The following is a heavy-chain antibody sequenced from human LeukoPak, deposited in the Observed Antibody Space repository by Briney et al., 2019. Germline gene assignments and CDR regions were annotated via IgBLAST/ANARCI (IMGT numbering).Heavy chain of an antibody. D-gene: IGHD2-2*01. V-gene: IGHV1-24*01. Sequence: EASVKVSCKVSGYTLTELSMHWVRQAPGKGLEWMGGFDPEDGETIYAQKFQDRVTMTEDTSTDTAYMELSSLRSEDTAVYCCAASTYPLLLSDYFDPWGQGTLVTVSS. J-gene: IGHJ5*02. CDR2: FDPEDGET. CDR1: GYTLTELS. CDR3: AASTYPLLLSDYFDP.